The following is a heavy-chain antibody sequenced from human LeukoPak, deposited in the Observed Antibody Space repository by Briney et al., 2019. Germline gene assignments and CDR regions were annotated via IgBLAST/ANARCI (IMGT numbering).Heavy chain of an antibody. CDR3: ARVPVEDIVVVPAAMLRWFDP. V-gene: IGHV1-18*01. D-gene: IGHD2-2*01. J-gene: IGHJ5*02. CDR1: GYTFTSYG. Sequence: ASVKVSCKASGYTFTSYGISWVRQAPGQGLEWMGWISAYNGNTNYAQKLQGRVTMTTDTSTSTAYMELRSLRSDDAAVYYCARVPVEDIVVVPAAMLRWFDPWGQGTLVTVSS. CDR2: ISAYNGNT.